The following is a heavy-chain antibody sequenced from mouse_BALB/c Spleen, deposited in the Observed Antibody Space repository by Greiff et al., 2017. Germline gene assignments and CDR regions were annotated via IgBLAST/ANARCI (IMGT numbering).Heavy chain of an antibody. CDR1: GYTFTDYW. CDR2: IDTSDSYT. V-gene: IGHV1-69*01. J-gene: IGHJ1*01. Sequence: QVQLQQPGAELVMPGASVKMSCKASGYTFTDYWMHWVKQRPGQGLEWIGAIDTSDSYTSYNQKFKGKATLTVDESSSTAYMQLSSLTSEDSAVYYCARYYRYDWYFDVWGAGTTVTVSS. D-gene: IGHD2-14*01. CDR3: ARYYRYDWYFDV.